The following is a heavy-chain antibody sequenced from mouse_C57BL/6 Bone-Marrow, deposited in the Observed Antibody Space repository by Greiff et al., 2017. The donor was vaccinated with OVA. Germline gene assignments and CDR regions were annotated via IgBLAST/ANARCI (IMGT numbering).Heavy chain of an antibody. V-gene: IGHV14-2*01. CDR3: ARSGYDSWFAY. CDR2: IDPEDGDS. CDR1: GFNIKDYY. J-gene: IGHJ3*01. D-gene: IGHD2-2*01. Sequence: VQLKQSGAELVKPGASVKLSCTASGFNIKDYYMHWVKQRTEQGLEWIGSIDPEDGDSKYAPKFQGKATITADTSSNTAYLQLSSLTSEDTAVYYCARSGYDSWFAYWGQGTLVTVSA.